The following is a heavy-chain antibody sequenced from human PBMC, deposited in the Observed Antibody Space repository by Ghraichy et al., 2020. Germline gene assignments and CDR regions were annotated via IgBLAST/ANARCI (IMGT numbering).Heavy chain of an antibody. V-gene: IGHV4-39*01. CDR3: GRLGYYDYVWGSYRYIFDD. D-gene: IGHD3-16*02. CDR1: GGSISSSRYY. Sequence: SETLSLTCTVSGGSISSSRYYWGWIRQPPGKGLEWIGSIYYSGSTYYNPSLKSRVTISVDTSKNQFSLKLSSVTAADTAVYYCGRLGYYDYVWGSYRYIFDDWGQGTLVTVSS. J-gene: IGHJ4*02. CDR2: IYYSGST.